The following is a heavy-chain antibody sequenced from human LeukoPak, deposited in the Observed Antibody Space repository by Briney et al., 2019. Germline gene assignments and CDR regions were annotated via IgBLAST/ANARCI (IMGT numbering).Heavy chain of an antibody. CDR2: IYHSGGT. D-gene: IGHD3-10*01. J-gene: IGHJ3*02. V-gene: IGHV4-39*07. Sequence: PSETLSLTCTVSGGPISSSSYYWGWLRQPPGKGLEWIGSIYHSGGTYYNPSLKSRVTISVDTSKNQFSLKLSSVTAADTAVYYCARGRRLWFGELLSGAFDIWGQGTMVTVSS. CDR3: ARGRRLWFGELLSGAFDI. CDR1: GGPISSSSYY.